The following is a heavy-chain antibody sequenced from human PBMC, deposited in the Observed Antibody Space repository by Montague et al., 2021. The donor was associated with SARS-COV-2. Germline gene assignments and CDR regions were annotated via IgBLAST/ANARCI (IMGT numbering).Heavy chain of an antibody. D-gene: IGHD5-12*01. V-gene: IGHV4-38-2*01. CDR1: GFSISSGFY. CDR2: VCHSGYT. Sequence: SETLSLTCSVSGFSISSGFYWAWQSPGKGPEWIGTVCHSGYTHYNPSLKGRVTVSIDTSKNQFSLTVTSVTAADTAVYFCARRGYTGSDYFDYWGQGTLVTVSS. CDR3: ARRGYTGSDYFDY. J-gene: IGHJ4*02.